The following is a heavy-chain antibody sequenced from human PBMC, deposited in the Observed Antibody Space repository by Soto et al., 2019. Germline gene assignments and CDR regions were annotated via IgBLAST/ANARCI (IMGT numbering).Heavy chain of an antibody. CDR3: ARTGMYYYYYYMDV. J-gene: IGHJ6*03. CDR2: IYYSGST. Sequence: SETLSLTCTVSGFSISSSSYYWVWIRQPPGKGLEWIGSIYYSGSTYYNPSLKSRVTISVDTSKNQFSLKLSSVTAADTAVYYCARTGMYYYYYYMDVWGKGTTVTVSS. CDR1: GFSISSSSYY. V-gene: IGHV4-39*01.